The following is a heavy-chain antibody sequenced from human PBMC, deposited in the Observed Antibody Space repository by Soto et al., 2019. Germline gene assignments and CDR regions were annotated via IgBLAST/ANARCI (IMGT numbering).Heavy chain of an antibody. CDR1: GFTIRSHS. J-gene: IGHJ3*02. CDR3: ASSGGSYSAAFDI. Sequence: GGSLRLSCAASGFTIRSHSMNWVSQAPGKGLEWVSSISSSSSYIYYADSVRGRFTISRDNAKNSLYLQMNSLRAEDTAVYYCASSGGSYSAAFDIWGQGTMVTVSS. CDR2: ISSSSSYI. V-gene: IGHV3-21*01. D-gene: IGHD1-26*01.